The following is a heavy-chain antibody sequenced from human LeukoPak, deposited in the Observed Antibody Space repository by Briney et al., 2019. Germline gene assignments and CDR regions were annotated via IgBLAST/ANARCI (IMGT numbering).Heavy chain of an antibody. CDR2: IRSSSRTI. D-gene: IGHD3-10*01. CDR1: GFTFSSYS. V-gene: IGHV3-48*01. J-gene: IGHJ5*01. Sequence: PGGSLRLSCAASGFTFSSYSMNWVRQAPGKGLEWVSYIRSSSRTIYYADSVKGRFTISRDNAKNSLFLQMNSLRAEDTAVYYCARNGFGELKNWFDSWGQGTLVTVSS. CDR3: ARNGFGELKNWFDS.